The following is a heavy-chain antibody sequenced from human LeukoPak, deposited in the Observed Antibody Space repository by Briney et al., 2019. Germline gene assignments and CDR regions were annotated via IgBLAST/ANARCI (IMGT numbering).Heavy chain of an antibody. D-gene: IGHD6-13*01. CDR1: GFTFSSYA. J-gene: IGHJ4*02. CDR2: ISVSGGST. Sequence: PGGSLSLSCAASGFTFSSYAMSWVRQAPGKGLEWVSVISVSGGSTYYAGSVKGRFTISRDNSKNTLYLQMNSLRAEDTAVYYCAKDQERHSSSWSFFDYWGQGTLVTVSS. V-gene: IGHV3-23*01. CDR3: AKDQERHSSSWSFFDY.